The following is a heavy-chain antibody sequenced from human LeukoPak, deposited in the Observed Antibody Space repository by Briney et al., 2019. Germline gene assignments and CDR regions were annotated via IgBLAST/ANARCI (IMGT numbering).Heavy chain of an antibody. CDR3: ARVPSESVVGLRYFDWLLYPFDY. CDR2: ISAYNGNT. Sequence: ASVKVSCKASGYTFTSYGISWVRQAPGQGLEWMGWISAYNGNTNYAQKLQGRVTMTTDTSTSTAYMELRSLRSDDTAVYYCARVPSESVVGLRYFDWLLYPFDYWGQGTLVTVSS. J-gene: IGHJ4*02. CDR1: GYTFTSYG. D-gene: IGHD3-9*01. V-gene: IGHV1-18*01.